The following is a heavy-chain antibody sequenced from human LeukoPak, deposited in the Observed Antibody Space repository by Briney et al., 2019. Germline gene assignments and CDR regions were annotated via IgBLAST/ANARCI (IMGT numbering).Heavy chain of an antibody. CDR1: GFTVSSNY. CDR3: ATAGTGDKGTELGGGTNYYYYGMDV. D-gene: IGHD3-10*01. CDR2: NDSGGST. Sequence: QSWGSLSLSCAASGFTVSSNYMSWVRQDPPEGLVWGSGNDSGGSTYYADSFKGRFTISRHNSKNTLYLQMNSLRAEDTAVYYCATAGTGDKGTELGGGTNYYYYGMDVWGQGTTVTVSS. V-gene: IGHV3-53*04. J-gene: IGHJ6*02.